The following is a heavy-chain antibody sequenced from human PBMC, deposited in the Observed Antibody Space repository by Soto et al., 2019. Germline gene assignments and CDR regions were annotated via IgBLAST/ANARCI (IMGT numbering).Heavy chain of an antibody. CDR3: ARDRHSSSSDAFDI. V-gene: IGHV3-48*04. CDR2: IISSSSTI. J-gene: IGHJ3*02. D-gene: IGHD6-6*01. Sequence: GGSLRLSCAASGFTFSSYSMNWVRQAPGKGLEWVSYIISSSSTIYYADSVKGRFTISRDNAKNSLYLQMNSLRAEDTAVYYCARDRHSSSSDAFDIWGQGTMVTVSS. CDR1: GFTFSSYS.